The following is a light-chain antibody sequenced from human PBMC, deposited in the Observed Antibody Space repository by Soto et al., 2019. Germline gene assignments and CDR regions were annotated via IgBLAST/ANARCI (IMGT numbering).Light chain of an antibody. CDR2: EVS. Sequence: QSALTQPASVSGSPGQSITISCTGTSSDVGGYNYVSWYQQHPGKAPKLMIYEVSNRPSGVSNRFSGSKSGNTASLTIFGLQAEDEADYYCSSYTSSTLYVSGNGTKV. J-gene: IGLJ1*01. CDR3: SSYTSSTLYV. V-gene: IGLV2-14*01. CDR1: SSDVGGYNY.